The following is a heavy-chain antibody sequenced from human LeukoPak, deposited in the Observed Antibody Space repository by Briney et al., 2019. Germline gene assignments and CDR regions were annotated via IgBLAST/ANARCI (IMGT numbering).Heavy chain of an antibody. CDR3: ARRMASESYYYYYGMDV. Sequence: SGESLKISCKGSGYSFTSYWISWARQMPGEGLEWMGRIDPSDSYTNYSPSFQGHVTISADKSINTAYLQWSSLKASDTAMYYCARRMASESYYYYYGMDVWGQGTTVTVSS. D-gene: IGHD5-24*01. CDR1: GYSFTSYW. CDR2: IDPSDSYT. V-gene: IGHV5-10-1*01. J-gene: IGHJ6*02.